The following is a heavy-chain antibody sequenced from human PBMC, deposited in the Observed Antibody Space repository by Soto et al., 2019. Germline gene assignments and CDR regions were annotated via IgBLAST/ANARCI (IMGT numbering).Heavy chain of an antibody. V-gene: IGHV3-30*03. CDR2: ISYDGSNR. Sequence: PGGSLRHSCAASGFPFTTYGMHWVREGPGKGLEWVAVISYDGSNRYYADSVKDRFTSSRDNSKSTLYLQMNSLRSEDTAVYYCARDFESIAADGDYYYYGMEVWGQGTTVTVSS. J-gene: IGHJ6*02. CDR3: ARDFESIAADGDYYYYGMEV. CDR1: GFPFTTYG. D-gene: IGHD6-25*01.